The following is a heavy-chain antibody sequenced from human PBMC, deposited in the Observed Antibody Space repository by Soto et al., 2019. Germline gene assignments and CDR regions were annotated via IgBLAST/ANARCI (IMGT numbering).Heavy chain of an antibody. V-gene: IGHV4-34*01. CDR1: GGSFSNLY. Sequence: QVQLQQWGAGLLKPSETLSLTCAVYGGSFSNLYWSWIRQPPGKGLEWIGEINHSGSTNYNPSLKSRVTISVDTSKNQFSLRLSSVTAADTAVYYCASGGSRRSDIWGQGTMVTVSS. CDR3: ASGGSRRSDI. J-gene: IGHJ3*02. CDR2: INHSGST.